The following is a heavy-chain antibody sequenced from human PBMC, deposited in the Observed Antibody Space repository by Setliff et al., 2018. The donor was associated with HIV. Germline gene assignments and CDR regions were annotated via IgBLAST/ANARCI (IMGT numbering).Heavy chain of an antibody. CDR2: VSYSGTT. CDR1: SGSFSSRHY. Sequence: PSETLSLTCTVSSGSFSSRHYWGWIRQSPGKGLEWIGSVSYSGTTHYNPSLRSRITISVDTSKNQFSLIVSSVTAADTATYYCARHQSGYNFSPFDNWGLGSLVTVSS. CDR3: ARHQSGYNFSPFDN. J-gene: IGHJ4*02. D-gene: IGHD5-12*01. V-gene: IGHV4-39*01.